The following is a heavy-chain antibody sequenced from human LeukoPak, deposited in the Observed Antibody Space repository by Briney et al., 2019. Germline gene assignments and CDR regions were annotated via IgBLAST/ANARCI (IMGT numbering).Heavy chain of an antibody. CDR2: VYYSGSS. CDR1: GGSISSSSSY. V-gene: IGHV4-39*07. D-gene: IGHD2-15*01. J-gene: IGHJ5*02. Sequence: SETLSLTCTVSGGSISSSSSYWGWLRQPPGKGLEWIVSVYYSGSSYYNPSLKSRVTISGDTSKNQFSLKLISVTAADTAVYYCAREWCSGGSCYGNWFDPWGQGTLVTVSS. CDR3: AREWCSGGSCYGNWFDP.